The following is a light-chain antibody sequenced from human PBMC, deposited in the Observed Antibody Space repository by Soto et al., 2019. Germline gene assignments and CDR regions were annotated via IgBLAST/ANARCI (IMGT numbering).Light chain of an antibody. J-gene: IGLJ2*01. Sequence: QAVVPQPPSAYGTPGQSVTISCSGSSSNIGDNTVNWYQQLPGTAPKLLIYSNDQRGPGVPDRFSASKSGTPASLDISELQSEDEAYYYCAVWDDSLDGVVFGGGTKLTVL. CDR3: AVWDDSLDGVV. CDR2: SND. V-gene: IGLV1-44*01. CDR1: SSNIGDNT.